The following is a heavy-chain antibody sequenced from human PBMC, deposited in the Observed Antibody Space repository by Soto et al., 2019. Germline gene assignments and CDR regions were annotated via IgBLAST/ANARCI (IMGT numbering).Heavy chain of an antibody. J-gene: IGHJ6*02. Sequence: SVKVSCQDAVCSFRKHAISWVRQAPGQGLEWTGGIIPSFCKPMYAQEVKGRVTITADKAMSTVYMELSSLRSEDTAVYYCARGDKGDVYRDGPYPYYYCSMDVWGQGATVTVSS. CDR3: ARGDKGDVYRDGPYPYYYCSMDV. CDR1: VCSFRKHA. V-gene: IGHV1-69*06. D-gene: IGHD5-18*01. CDR2: IIPSFCKP.